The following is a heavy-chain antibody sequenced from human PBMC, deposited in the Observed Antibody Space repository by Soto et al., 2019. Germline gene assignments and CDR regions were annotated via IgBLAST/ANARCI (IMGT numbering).Heavy chain of an antibody. Sequence: GGSLRLSCAASGFTFSRYGMHWFRQAPCKWLEWVAVISYDGSNKYYADSVKGRFTISRDNSKNTLYLQMNSLRAEDTAVYYCAKDPSYYDFWSGYFDYWGQGTLVTVS. V-gene: IGHV3-30*18. D-gene: IGHD3-3*01. CDR3: AKDPSYYDFWSGYFDY. J-gene: IGHJ4*02. CDR2: ISYDGSNK. CDR1: GFTFSRYG.